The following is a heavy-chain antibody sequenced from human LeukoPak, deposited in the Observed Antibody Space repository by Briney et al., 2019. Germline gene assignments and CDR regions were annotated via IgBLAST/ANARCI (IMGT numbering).Heavy chain of an antibody. CDR2: ISAYNGNT. CDR3: ARTMIDRGYNWFDP. V-gene: IGHV1-18*01. D-gene: IGHD3-22*01. Sequence: ASVTVSFKASGYTFTSYGISWVRQAPGQGLEWMGWISAYNGNTNYAQKLQGRVTMTTDTSTSTAYMELRSLRSDDTAVYYCARTMIDRGYNWFDPWGQGTLVTVSS. CDR1: GYTFTSYG. J-gene: IGHJ5*02.